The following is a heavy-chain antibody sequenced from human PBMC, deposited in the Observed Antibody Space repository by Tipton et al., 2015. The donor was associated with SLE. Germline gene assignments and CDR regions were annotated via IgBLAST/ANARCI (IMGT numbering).Heavy chain of an antibody. CDR1: GGSVSSPIDY. CDR3: ARGGYYYHSGGDFDL. CDR2: IYDRGST. J-gene: IGHJ2*01. D-gene: IGHD3-22*01. Sequence: TLSLTCTVSGGSVSSPIDYWSWIRQSPGKGLEWIGSIYDRGSTNYNPSLKSRVTISVDRSKNQFSLKLSSVTAADTAVYYCARGGYYYHSGGDFDLWGRGTLVTVSS. V-gene: IGHV4-61*01.